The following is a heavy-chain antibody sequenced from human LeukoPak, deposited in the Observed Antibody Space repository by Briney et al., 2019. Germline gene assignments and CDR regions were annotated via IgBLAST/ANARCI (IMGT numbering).Heavy chain of an antibody. J-gene: IGHJ4*02. V-gene: IGHV4-4*07. CDR1: GGSIRSYY. Sequence: SETLSLTCTVSGGSIRSYYWSWIRQPAGKGLEWIGRIYSDGSTNFNPSHKSRVTMSVDTSKNQFSLRLSSVTAADTAMYYCARVYYDSSGYHDFFDHWGQGTLVTVSS. CDR3: ARVYYDSSGYHDFFDH. CDR2: IYSDGST. D-gene: IGHD3-22*01.